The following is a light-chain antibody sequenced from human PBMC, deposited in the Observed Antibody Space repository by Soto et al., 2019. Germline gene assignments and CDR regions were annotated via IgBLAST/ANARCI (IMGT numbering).Light chain of an antibody. CDR1: QSVSSN. CDR3: QQYGSSPT. J-gene: IGKJ5*01. CDR2: GAS. V-gene: IGKV3-20*01. Sequence: EIVMTQSPATLSVSPGERATLSCRASQSVSSNLAWYRQKPAQAPRLLIYGASSRATGIPDRFSGSGSGTDFTLTISRLEPEDFAVYYCQQYGSSPTFGQGTRLEIK.